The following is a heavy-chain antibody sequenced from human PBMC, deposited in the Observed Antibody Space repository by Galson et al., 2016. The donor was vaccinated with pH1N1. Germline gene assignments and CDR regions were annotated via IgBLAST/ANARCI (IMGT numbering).Heavy chain of an antibody. CDR1: GYTFTSYA. V-gene: IGHV1-3*01. CDR3: ASGRTYYVNYFDY. D-gene: IGHD1-26*01. CDR2: INAGNGNT. Sequence: SVKVSCKASGYTFTSYAMHWVRQAPGQRLEWMGWINAGNGNTKYSQKFQVRVTITRDTSASTAYMELNSLRSEDTAVYYCASGRTYYVNYFDYWGRGTLVTVSS. J-gene: IGHJ4*02.